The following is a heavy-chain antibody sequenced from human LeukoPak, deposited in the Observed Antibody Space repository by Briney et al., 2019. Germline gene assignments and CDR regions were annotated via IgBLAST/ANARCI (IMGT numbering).Heavy chain of an antibody. V-gene: IGHV3-74*01. CDR2: INSDGSST. CDR1: GFTFSSYW. J-gene: IGHJ6*03. Sequence: PGGSLRLSCAASGFTFSSYWMHWVRQAPGKGLVWVSRINSDGSSTSYADSVKGRFTISRDNSKNTLYLQMNSLRAEDTAVYYCAKDGDYPTYCYYYYMDVWGKGTTVTISS. D-gene: IGHD4-17*01. CDR3: AKDGDYPTYCYYYYMDV.